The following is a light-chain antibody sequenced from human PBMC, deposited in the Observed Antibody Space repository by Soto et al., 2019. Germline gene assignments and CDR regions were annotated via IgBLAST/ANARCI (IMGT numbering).Light chain of an antibody. V-gene: IGKV3-20*01. Sequence: EFVLTQSPGTLSLSPGERATLSCRASQTVRNNYLAWYQPKPGQAPRLLIYDASSRATGIPDRFSGGGSGTDFTLTISRLDPEDLAVYYCQQYGSSPETCGQGTKVDIK. J-gene: IGKJ1*01. CDR2: DAS. CDR3: QQYGSSPET. CDR1: QTVRNNY.